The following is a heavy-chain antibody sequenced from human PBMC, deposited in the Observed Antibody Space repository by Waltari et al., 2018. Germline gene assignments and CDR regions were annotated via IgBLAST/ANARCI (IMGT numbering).Heavy chain of an antibody. CDR1: GFTFSSYW. CDR2: IKQDGSEK. J-gene: IGHJ5*02. D-gene: IGHD3-10*01. V-gene: IGHV3-7*01. Sequence: EVQLVESGGGLVQPGGSLRLSCAASGFTFSSYWMSWVRQAPGKGLEWVANIKQDGSEKYYVDSVKGRFTISRDNAKNSLYLQMNSLRAEDTAVYYCARTYYLWFRASAFDPWGQGTLVTVSS. CDR3: ARTYYLWFRASAFDP.